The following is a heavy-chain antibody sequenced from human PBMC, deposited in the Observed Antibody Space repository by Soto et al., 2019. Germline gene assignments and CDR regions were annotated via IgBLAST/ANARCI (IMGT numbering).Heavy chain of an antibody. CDR1: GGSFSGYY. J-gene: IGHJ6*03. CDR2: INHSGST. Sequence: SETLSLTCAVYGGSFSGYYWSWIRQPPGKGLEWIGEINHSGSTNYNPSLKSRVTISVDTSKNQFSLKLSSVTAADTAVYYCARGGPYDFWSGYYSGAGNYYYYYMDVWGKGTTVTVSS. V-gene: IGHV4-34*01. D-gene: IGHD3-3*01. CDR3: ARGGPYDFWSGYYSGAGNYYYYYMDV.